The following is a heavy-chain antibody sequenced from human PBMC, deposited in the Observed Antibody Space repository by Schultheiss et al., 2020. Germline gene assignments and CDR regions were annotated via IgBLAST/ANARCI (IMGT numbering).Heavy chain of an antibody. CDR2: IKRDASTQ. J-gene: IGHJ4*02. Sequence: GESLKISCAASGFTFSSYAMKWVRQAPGKGLEWVANIKRDASTQNYVDSVKGRFTISRDNAKNSLYLQMNNLRAEDTAVYYCARDDSGSLLDWGQGTLVTVSS. CDR3: ARDDSGSLLD. V-gene: IGHV3-7*01. CDR1: GFTFSSYA. D-gene: IGHD4-17*01.